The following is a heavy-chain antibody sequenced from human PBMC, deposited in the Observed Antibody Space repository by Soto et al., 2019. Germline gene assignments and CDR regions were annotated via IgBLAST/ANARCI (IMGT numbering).Heavy chain of an antibody. Sequence: GASVKVSCKASGGTFSSYAISWVRQAPGQGLEWMGGIIPIFGTANYAQKFQGRVTITADKSTSTAYMELSSLRSDDTAVYYCARVTDYGDSRRDYWGQGTLVTVSS. D-gene: IGHD4-17*01. CDR2: IIPIFGTA. V-gene: IGHV1-69*06. J-gene: IGHJ4*02. CDR3: ARVTDYGDSRRDY. CDR1: GGTFSSYA.